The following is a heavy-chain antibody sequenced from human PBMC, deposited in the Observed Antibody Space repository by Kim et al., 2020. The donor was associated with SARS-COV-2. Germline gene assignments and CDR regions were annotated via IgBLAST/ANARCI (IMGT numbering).Heavy chain of an antibody. CDR2: IKSKTDGGTT. J-gene: IGHJ4*02. D-gene: IGHD3-22*01. Sequence: GVSLRLSCAASGFTFSNAWMSWVRQAPGKGLEWVGRIKSKTDGGTTDYAAPVKGRFTISRDDSKNTLYLQMNSLKTEDTAVYYCTTASYYYDSSGDYWGQGTLVTVSS. CDR3: TTASYYYDSSGDY. V-gene: IGHV3-15*01. CDR1: GFTFSNAW.